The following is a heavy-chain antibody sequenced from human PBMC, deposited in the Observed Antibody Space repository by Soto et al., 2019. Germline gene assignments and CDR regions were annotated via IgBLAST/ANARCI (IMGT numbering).Heavy chain of an antibody. V-gene: IGHV4-30-4*01. D-gene: IGHD3-10*01. CDR2: IYYSGTT. CDR3: ARVDKDYYGSGSYPPGYNWFDP. Sequence: QVQLQESGPGLVKPSQTLSLTCTVSGGSISSGDYYWSWIRQPPGKGLAWIGYIYYSGTTYYNPSLKSRVTMSVATSKSQFSLRLSSVTAADTAVYYCARVDKDYYGSGSYPPGYNWFDPWGEGTLVTVSS. CDR1: GGSISSGDYY. J-gene: IGHJ5*02.